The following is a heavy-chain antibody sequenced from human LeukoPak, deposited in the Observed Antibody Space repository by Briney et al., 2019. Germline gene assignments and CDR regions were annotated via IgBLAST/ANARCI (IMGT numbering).Heavy chain of an antibody. V-gene: IGHV3-73*01. CDR1: GFTFSGSA. CDR3: TSRPPQGIAPHDISWYYYYMDV. D-gene: IGHD6-13*01. Sequence: PGGSLRLSCAASGFTFSGSAMHWVRQASGKGLEWVGRIRSKANSYATAYAASVKGRFTISRDDSKNTAYLQMNSLKTEDTAVYYCTSRPPQGIAPHDISWYYYYMDVWGKGTTVTVSS. J-gene: IGHJ6*03. CDR2: IRSKANSYAT.